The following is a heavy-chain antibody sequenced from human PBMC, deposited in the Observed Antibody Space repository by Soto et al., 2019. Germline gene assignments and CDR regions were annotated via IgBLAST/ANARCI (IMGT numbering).Heavy chain of an antibody. CDR2: IIPIFGTA. CDR1: GGTFSSYA. V-gene: IGHV1-69*13. CDR3: ARDGGNSFYYYGMDV. D-gene: IGHD2-21*02. J-gene: IGHJ6*02. Sequence: ASVKVSCKASGGTFSSYAISWVRQAPGQGLEWMGGIIPIFGTANYAQKFQGRVTITADESTSTAYMELSSLRSEDTAVYYCARDGGNSFYYYGMDVWAKGPRSPSP.